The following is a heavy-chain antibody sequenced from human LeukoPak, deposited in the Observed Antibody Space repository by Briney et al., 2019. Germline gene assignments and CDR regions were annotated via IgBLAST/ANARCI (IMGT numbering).Heavy chain of an antibody. Sequence: GGSLRLSCAASGFTFDDYAMHWVRQAPGKGLEWVSGISWNSGSIGYADSVKGRFTISRDNAKNSLYLQMNSLRAEDTAVYYCAGNDFWSGYYIVRWGQGTLVTVSS. V-gene: IGHV3-9*01. D-gene: IGHD3-3*01. CDR2: ISWNSGSI. CDR1: GFTFDDYA. CDR3: AGNDFWSGYYIVR. J-gene: IGHJ4*02.